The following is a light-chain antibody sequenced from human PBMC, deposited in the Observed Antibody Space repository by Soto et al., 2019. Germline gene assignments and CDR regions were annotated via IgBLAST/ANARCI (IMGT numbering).Light chain of an antibody. CDR3: QQSYSTPYT. CDR1: QSISSY. CDR2: AAS. V-gene: IGKV1-39*01. J-gene: IGKJ2*01. Sequence: DIQMTQSPSSLSASVGDRVTTTCRASQSISSYLNWYQQKPGKAPKLLIYAASSLQSGVPSRFSGSGSGTDFTLTISSLQPEDFETYYCQQSYSTPYTFGQGTKVDIK.